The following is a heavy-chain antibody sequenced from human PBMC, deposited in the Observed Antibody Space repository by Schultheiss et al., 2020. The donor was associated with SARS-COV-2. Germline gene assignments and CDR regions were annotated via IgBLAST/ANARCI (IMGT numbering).Heavy chain of an antibody. CDR2: IYPGDSDT. CDR1: GYSFTSYW. CDR3: ASLGYCSSTSCPGPYGMDV. J-gene: IGHJ6*02. V-gene: IGHV5-51*04. Sequence: GESLKISCKGSGYSFTSYWIGWVRQMPGKGLEWMGIIYPGDSDTRYSPSFQGQVTISADKPISTAYLQWSSLKASDTAMYYCASLGYCSSTSCPGPYGMDVWGQGTTVTVSS. D-gene: IGHD2-2*01.